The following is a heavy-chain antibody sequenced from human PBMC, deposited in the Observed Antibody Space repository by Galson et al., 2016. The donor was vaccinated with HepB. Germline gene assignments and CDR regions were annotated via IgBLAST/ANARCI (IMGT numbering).Heavy chain of an antibody. D-gene: IGHD6-13*01. CDR3: ARGRVSSFNTYWYFDL. CDR1: GFTFNTYA. V-gene: IGHV3-30-3*01. Sequence: RLSCAASGFTFNTYAVHWVRQAPGKGLEWVAVISYDGSNKFYGDSVKGRFTISRDNSKNMLYLQMNDVRTEDTAVYFCARGRVSSFNTYWYFDLWGHGTLVTVSS. CDR2: ISYDGSNK. J-gene: IGHJ2*01.